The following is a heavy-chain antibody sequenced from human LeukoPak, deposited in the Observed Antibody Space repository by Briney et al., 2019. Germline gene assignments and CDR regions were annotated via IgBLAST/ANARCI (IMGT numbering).Heavy chain of an antibody. Sequence: SETLSLTCTVSGGSISSSTYYWGWIRQPPGKGLEWIGSIYYRGSTYYNPSLKSRVTISVDTSKNQFSLKLSSVTAADTAVYFCASQSSTTVLYYFDYWGQGTLVTVSS. CDR2: IYYRGST. V-gene: IGHV4-39*01. CDR1: GGSISSSTYY. CDR3: ASQSSTTVLYYFDY. J-gene: IGHJ4*02. D-gene: IGHD4-11*01.